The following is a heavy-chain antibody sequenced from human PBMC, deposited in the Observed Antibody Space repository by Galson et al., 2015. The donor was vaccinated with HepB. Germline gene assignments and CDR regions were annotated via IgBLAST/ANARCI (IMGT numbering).Heavy chain of an antibody. CDR1: GFTFDDYA. Sequence: SLRLSCAASGFTFDDYAMHWVRQAPGKGLEWVSGISWNSGSIGYADSVKGRFTISRDNAMNSLYLQMNSLRAEDTALYYCAKDSEWLPTGYMDVWGKGTTATVSS. CDR2: ISWNSGSI. J-gene: IGHJ6*03. CDR3: AKDSEWLPTGYMDV. D-gene: IGHD5-12*01. V-gene: IGHV3-9*01.